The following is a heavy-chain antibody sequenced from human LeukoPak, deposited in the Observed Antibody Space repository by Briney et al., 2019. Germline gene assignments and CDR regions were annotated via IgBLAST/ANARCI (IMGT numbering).Heavy chain of an antibody. CDR2: IYYSGST. V-gene: IGHV4-59*01. D-gene: IGHD3-10*01. CDR1: GGSISSYY. J-gene: IGHJ4*02. Sequence: SETLSLTCTVSGGSISSYYRSWIRQPPGKGLEWIGYIYYSGSTNYNPSLKSRVTISVDTSKNQFSLKLSSVTAADTAVYYCARAMVRGVITYYFDYWGQGTLVTVSS. CDR3: ARAMVRGVITYYFDY.